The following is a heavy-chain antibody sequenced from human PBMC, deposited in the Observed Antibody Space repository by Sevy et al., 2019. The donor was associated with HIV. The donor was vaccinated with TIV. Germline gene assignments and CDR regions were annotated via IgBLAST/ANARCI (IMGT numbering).Heavy chain of an antibody. CDR2: INHSGST. Sequence: SEILSLTCTVYGGSFSADYWTWIRQPPGKGLEWIGEINHSGSTNYNPSLKSRVTISLGTSKNQFSLRLTSVTAADTAVFYCARGHEAGPLIYWGHGTLVTVSS. CDR3: ARGHEAGPLIY. CDR1: GGSFSADY. J-gene: IGHJ1*01. V-gene: IGHV4-34*01.